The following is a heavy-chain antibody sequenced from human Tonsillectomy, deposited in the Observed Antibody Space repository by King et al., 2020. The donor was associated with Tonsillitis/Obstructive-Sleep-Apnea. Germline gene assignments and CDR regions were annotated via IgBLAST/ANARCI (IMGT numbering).Heavy chain of an antibody. V-gene: IGHV1-46*01. CDR2: INPGRGVT. D-gene: IGHD3-10*01. CDR3: ARDTPTDRVIDH. Sequence: QLVQSGAEVKKPGASVKVSCEASGYTFIRYYMHWGRQAPGQGLEWMGKINPGRGVTTYAKKFQGRVTVTRDTSTSTVYMELNGLRSEDTAVYYCARDTPTDRVIDHWGQGTLVTVSS. J-gene: IGHJ4*02. CDR1: GYTFIRYY.